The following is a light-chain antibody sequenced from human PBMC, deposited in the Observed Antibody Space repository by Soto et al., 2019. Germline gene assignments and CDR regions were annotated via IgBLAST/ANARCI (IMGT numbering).Light chain of an antibody. CDR2: TAS. Sequence: AIQMTQSPSSLFATLGDRITITCRASQGIRSELGWYQQKPGKAPNLLIYTASTLQSGVPSRFSGSGSGTDFTLTISSLQPEDFATYYCIQDYNYPLTFGGGTKVDIK. J-gene: IGKJ4*01. CDR1: QGIRSE. V-gene: IGKV1-6*01. CDR3: IQDYNYPLT.